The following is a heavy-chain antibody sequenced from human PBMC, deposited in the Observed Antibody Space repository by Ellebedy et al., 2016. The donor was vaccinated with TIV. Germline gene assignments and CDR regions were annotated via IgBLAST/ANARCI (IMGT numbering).Heavy chain of an antibody. Sequence: MPSETLSLTCSVSGGSISSSSYYWGWIRQPPGKGLEWIGSIYYSGITYYKPSLRSRVTISVDPSKKQFSLKMTSVTAADTAVYYCARHAVGMGRFSAFDIWGQGTMVTVSS. CDR2: IYYSGIT. CDR1: GGSISSSSYY. D-gene: IGHD1-26*01. CDR3: ARHAVGMGRFSAFDI. V-gene: IGHV4-39*07. J-gene: IGHJ3*02.